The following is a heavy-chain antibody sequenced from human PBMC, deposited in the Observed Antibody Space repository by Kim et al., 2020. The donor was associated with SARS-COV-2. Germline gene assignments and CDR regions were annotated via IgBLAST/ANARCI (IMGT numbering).Heavy chain of an antibody. CDR2: VSFDGSAK. CDR1: GFSFSRYG. J-gene: IGHJ4*02. Sequence: GGSLRLSCAASGFSFSRYGMHWVRQAPGKGLEWVAVVSFDGSAKYYADSVKGRFTISRSNSRNKVYLQMDSLRAEDKAVDYCAQEYDDSAYYVGLGRWGQGTLVTVSS. CDR3: AQEYDDSAYYVGLGR. D-gene: IGHD3-22*01. V-gene: IGHV3-30*18.